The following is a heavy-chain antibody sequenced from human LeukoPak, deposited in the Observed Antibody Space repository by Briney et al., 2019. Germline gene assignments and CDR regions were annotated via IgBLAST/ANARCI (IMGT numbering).Heavy chain of an antibody. D-gene: IGHD2-15*01. J-gene: IGHJ4*02. CDR2: TSYGGGRT. CDR3: AKDLCDASASFLLY. V-gene: IGHV3-23*01. Sequence: PGGSLLHSCASSGFTPSCQPRTWVRQAPGKGLEWVSTTSYGGGRTYYADSVKGRFTISRDNSKNTLYLQMNSLRADDTAVYYSAKDLCDASASFLLYWGQGTLVTISS. CDR1: GFTPSCQP.